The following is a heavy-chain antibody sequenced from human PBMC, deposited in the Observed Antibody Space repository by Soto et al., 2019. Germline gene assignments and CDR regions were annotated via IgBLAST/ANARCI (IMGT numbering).Heavy chain of an antibody. J-gene: IGHJ3*02. D-gene: IGHD7-27*01. CDR2: IGTAGDT. CDR1: GFTFSSYD. CDR3: ARRHWVWDAFDI. Sequence: EVQLVESGGGLVQPGGSLRLSCAASGFTFSSYDMHWVRQATGKSLEWVSFIGTAGDTYYPGSVKGRFTISRENAKTSVYRQMSSRRAGDTAGYYCARRHWVWDAFDIWGHGTMVTVSS. V-gene: IGHV3-13*04.